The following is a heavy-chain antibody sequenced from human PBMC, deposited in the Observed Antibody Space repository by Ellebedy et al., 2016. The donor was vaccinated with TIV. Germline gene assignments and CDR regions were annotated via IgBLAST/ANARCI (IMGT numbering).Heavy chain of an antibody. Sequence: SLKISCAASGFMFADYAMHWVRQAPGRGLEWVSGISWHSGTIGYADSVKGRFTISRDNAKNSLYLQMNSRRGEDTAVYYCARCVVAHAAFDIWGQGTMVTVSS. J-gene: IGHJ3*02. D-gene: IGHD2-15*01. CDR3: ARCVVAHAAFDI. CDR1: GFMFADYA. V-gene: IGHV3-9*01. CDR2: ISWHSGTI.